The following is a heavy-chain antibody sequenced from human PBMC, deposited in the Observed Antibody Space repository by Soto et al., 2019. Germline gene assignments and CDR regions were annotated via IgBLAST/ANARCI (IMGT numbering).Heavy chain of an antibody. CDR1: GGSISSYY. CDR3: ARGPWYSSGWYSPYYFDY. J-gene: IGHJ4*02. Sequence: SETLSLTYTVSGGSISSYYWSWIRQPAGHGLEWIGRIYTSGSTNYNPSLKSRVTMSVDTSKNQFSLKLSSVTAADTAVYYCARGPWYSSGWYSPYYFDYWGQGTLVTVPS. CDR2: IYTSGST. V-gene: IGHV4-4*07. D-gene: IGHD6-19*01.